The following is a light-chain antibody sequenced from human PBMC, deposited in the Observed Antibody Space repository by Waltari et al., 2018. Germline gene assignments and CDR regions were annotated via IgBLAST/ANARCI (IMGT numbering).Light chain of an antibody. Sequence: SYELTQPPSVSVSPGQTARITCSGSALPRKYAFRYQQKSGQAPVLVIYEDTKRPSGIPERFSGSTSGTTNTLTIIGAQVEDDADYYCYSTDGGGTHNGVFGGGTKLTVL. CDR3: YSTDGGGTHNGV. CDR2: EDT. CDR1: ALPRKY. J-gene: IGLJ3*02. V-gene: IGLV3-10*01.